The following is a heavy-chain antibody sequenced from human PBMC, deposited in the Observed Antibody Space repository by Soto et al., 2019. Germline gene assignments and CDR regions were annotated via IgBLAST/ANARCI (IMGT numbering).Heavy chain of an antibody. CDR1: GYTFSNFW. Sequence: GESLKISCQCSGYTFSNFWIAWVRQLPGKGLEWMGIIYPGDYETRYSPSFHGKATISADRSIGTAYLQWSSLEASDSAFYFCARSPRSSPYFDYWGQGALVTVSS. V-gene: IGHV5-51*01. CDR2: IYPGDYET. CDR3: ARSPRSSPYFDY. J-gene: IGHJ4*02. D-gene: IGHD6-13*01.